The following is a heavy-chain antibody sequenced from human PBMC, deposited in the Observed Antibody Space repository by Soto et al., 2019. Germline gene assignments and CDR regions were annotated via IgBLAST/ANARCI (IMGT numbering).Heavy chain of an antibody. J-gene: IGHJ4*02. CDR1: GFNFSSYV. CDR3: AKGLYHYDNSDYYSIFDY. V-gene: IGHV3-23*01. D-gene: IGHD3-22*01. CDR2: ISGSGGST. Sequence: GGSRRLSCAACGFNFSSYVMSWVRQAPGKGREWVSAISGSGGSTYYADSVKGRFTISRDNSKNTLYLQMNSLGAEDTAVYYCAKGLYHYDNSDYYSIFDYWGQGTRVTVS.